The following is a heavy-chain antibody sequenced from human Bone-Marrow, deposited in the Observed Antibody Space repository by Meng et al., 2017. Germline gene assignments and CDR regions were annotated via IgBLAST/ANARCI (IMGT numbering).Heavy chain of an antibody. CDR2: ISYDGSNK. CDR1: GFTFSSSA. CDR3: ARDPYVVVVAATTGSGYYFDY. J-gene: IGHJ4*02. V-gene: IGHV3-30*01. D-gene: IGHD2-15*01. Sequence: GESLKISCAASGFTFSSSAMHWVRQAPGKGLEWVAVISYDGSNKYYADAVKGRFTISRDNSKNTLYLQMNRLRAEDTDVYYCARDPYVVVVAATTGSGYYFDYWGQGTLVTVSS.